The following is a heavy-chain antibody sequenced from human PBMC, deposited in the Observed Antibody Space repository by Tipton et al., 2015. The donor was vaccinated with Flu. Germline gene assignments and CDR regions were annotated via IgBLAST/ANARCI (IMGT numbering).Heavy chain of an antibody. CDR3: ARTTYYYGSGSSDY. CDR2: IYHSGTT. J-gene: IGHJ4*02. CDR1: GYSVSSNYY. D-gene: IGHD3-10*01. V-gene: IGHV4-38-2*01. Sequence: TLSLTCAVSGYSVSSNYYWGWIRQPPGKGLEWIGTIYHSGTTYYNPSLKSRLTMSVDTSNNQFSLKLNSVTAADTAVYYCARTTYYYGSGSSDYWGQGTLVTVSS.